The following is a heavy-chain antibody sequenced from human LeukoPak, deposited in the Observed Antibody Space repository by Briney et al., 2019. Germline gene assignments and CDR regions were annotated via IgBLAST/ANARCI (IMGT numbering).Heavy chain of an antibody. J-gene: IGHJ6*02. CDR2: IIPILGIA. CDR1: GGTFSSYA. Sequence: GASVKVSCKASGGTFSSYAISWVRQAPGQGLEWMGRIIPILGIANYAQKFQGRVTITADKSTSTAYMELSSLRSEDTAVYYCAREEGTDYYYYYGMDVWGQGTTVTVSS. CDR3: AREEGTDYYYYYGMDV. D-gene: IGHD3-10*01. V-gene: IGHV1-69*04.